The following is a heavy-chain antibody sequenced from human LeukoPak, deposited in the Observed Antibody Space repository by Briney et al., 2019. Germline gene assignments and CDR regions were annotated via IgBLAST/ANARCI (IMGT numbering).Heavy chain of an antibody. D-gene: IGHD2-2*01. CDR3: ARESFQRYCSSTSCYPAGWFDP. J-gene: IGHJ5*02. CDR1: GYTFTSYG. V-gene: IGHV1-18*01. Sequence: ASVKVSCKASGYTFTSYGISWVRQAPGQGLEWMGWISAYNGNTNYAQKLQGRVTMTTDTSTSTAYTELRSLRSDDTAVYYCARESFQRYCSSTSCYPAGWFDPWGQGTLVTVSS. CDR2: ISAYNGNT.